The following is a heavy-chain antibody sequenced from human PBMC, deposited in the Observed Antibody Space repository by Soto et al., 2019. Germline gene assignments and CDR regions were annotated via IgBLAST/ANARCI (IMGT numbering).Heavy chain of an antibody. Sequence: EVQLAESGGGLVQPGRSLRLSCEVSGFSFVDYAMHWVRQVPGQGLEWVSGISWDGGYTGYADSVKGRFTISRDNAKKALYLQMNRLRVEDTALYYCVKDEGVCNTISCKDAFDYWGQGTKVTVS. J-gene: IGHJ3*01. CDR3: VKDEGVCNTISCKDAFDY. D-gene: IGHD3-3*01. CDR2: ISWDGGYT. CDR1: GFSFVDYA. V-gene: IGHV3-9*01.